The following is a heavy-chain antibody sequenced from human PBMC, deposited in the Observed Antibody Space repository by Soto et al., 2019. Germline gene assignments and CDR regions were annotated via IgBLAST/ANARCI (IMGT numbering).Heavy chain of an antibody. CDR1: GGSISSGDYY. CDR3: ARGYSNYVFGARGSMDV. D-gene: IGHD4-4*01. V-gene: IGHV4-30-4*01. CDR2: IYYSGST. Sequence: QVQLQESGPGLVKPSQTLSLTCTVSGGSISSGDYYWSWIRQPPGKGLEWIGYIYYSGSTYYNPSLKSRVTVSVDTSKNQFSLKLSSVTAADTAVYYCARGYSNYVFGARGSMDVWGQGTTVTVSS. J-gene: IGHJ6*02.